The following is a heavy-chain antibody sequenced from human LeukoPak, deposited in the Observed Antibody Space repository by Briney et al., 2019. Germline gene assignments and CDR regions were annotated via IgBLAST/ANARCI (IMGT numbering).Heavy chain of an antibody. J-gene: IGHJ6*03. CDR3: GRVNYCDSCGYPRMWYYYYMDV. V-gene: IGHV1-18*01. CDR2: ISAYNGNT. CDR1: GYTFTSYG. D-gene: IGHD3-22*01. Sequence: ASVKVSCKASGYTFTSYGISWVRQAPGQGLEWMGWISAYNGNTNYAQKLQGRVTMTTDTSTSTAYMELRSLRSDDTAVYYCGRVNYCDSCGYPRMWYYYYMDVSGEGTTVTVCS.